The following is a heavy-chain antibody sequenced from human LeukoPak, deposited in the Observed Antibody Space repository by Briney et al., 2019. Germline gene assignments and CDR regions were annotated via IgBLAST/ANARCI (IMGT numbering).Heavy chain of an antibody. D-gene: IGHD2-2*01. CDR1: GFTFSSYG. V-gene: IGHV3-30*03. Sequence: GGSLRLSCAVSGFTFSSYGMHWVRQAPGKGLEWMAVISYDGTNKYYADSVKGRFTISRDNSKNTLYLQMNSLRAEDTAVYYCARGTVGISSHGSLYYYYGMDVWGQGTTVTVSS. J-gene: IGHJ6*02. CDR3: ARGTVGISSHGSLYYYYGMDV. CDR2: ISYDGTNK.